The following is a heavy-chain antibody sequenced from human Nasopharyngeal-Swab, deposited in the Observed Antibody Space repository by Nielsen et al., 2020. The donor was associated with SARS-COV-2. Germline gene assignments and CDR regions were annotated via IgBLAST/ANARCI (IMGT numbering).Heavy chain of an antibody. V-gene: IGHV1-24*01. Sequence: ASAQVSCKVSGYTLPEVAIHWVRQEPGKGPEWMGGFDPEDGEKIYAQKFQGRVTITVHSSTDTAYMELRSLRSEDTAIYYCAAQLWSFWFDYWGQGTLVTVSS. D-gene: IGHD3-10*01. CDR1: GYTLPEVA. CDR3: AAQLWSFWFDY. J-gene: IGHJ4*02. CDR2: FDPEDGEK.